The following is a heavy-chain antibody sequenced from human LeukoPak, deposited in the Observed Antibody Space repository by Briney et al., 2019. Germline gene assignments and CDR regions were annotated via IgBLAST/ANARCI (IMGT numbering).Heavy chain of an antibody. V-gene: IGHV3-48*04. CDR1: GFTFSGYG. CDR2: ISSSSDTV. Sequence: GGSLRLSCAASGFTFSGYGISWVRQAPGKGLEWVSYISSSSDTVSYADSVKGRFAISRDNAKNSLYLPMNSLRAEDTAVYYCAREVDIVMVGYWGQGTLVTVSS. J-gene: IGHJ4*02. CDR3: AREVDIVMVGY. D-gene: IGHD5-18*01.